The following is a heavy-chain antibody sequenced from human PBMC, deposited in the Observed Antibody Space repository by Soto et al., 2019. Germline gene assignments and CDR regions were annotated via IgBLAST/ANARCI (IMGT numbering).Heavy chain of an antibody. V-gene: IGHV1-18*04. CDR3: ARGGAYYDSSGYPFDY. J-gene: IGHJ4*02. Sequence: ASGKVSCKASGYTFTSYGISWVRQTPGQGLERMGWISAYNGNTNYAHKLKGRVTMTTDTSTSTAYMELRSLRSDDTAVYYCARGGAYYDSSGYPFDYWGQGTLVTVSS. CDR2: ISAYNGNT. D-gene: IGHD3-22*01. CDR1: GYTFTSYG.